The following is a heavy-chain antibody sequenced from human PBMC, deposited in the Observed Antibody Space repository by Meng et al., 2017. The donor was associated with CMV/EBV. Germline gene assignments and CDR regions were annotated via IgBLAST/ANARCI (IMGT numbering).Heavy chain of an antibody. CDR2: ISGGGDST. CDR1: ISGYA. CDR3: AKGGPYYYDSSGYLGDDY. Sequence: ISGYAMCGVRRGPGKGMEWVSAISGGGDSTCYADSMKGRLTISKKNYKNTLYLQMNSLRAEDTAVYYCAKGGPYYYDSSGYLGDDYWGQGTLVTVSS. J-gene: IGHJ4*02. V-gene: IGHV3-23*01. D-gene: IGHD3-22*01.